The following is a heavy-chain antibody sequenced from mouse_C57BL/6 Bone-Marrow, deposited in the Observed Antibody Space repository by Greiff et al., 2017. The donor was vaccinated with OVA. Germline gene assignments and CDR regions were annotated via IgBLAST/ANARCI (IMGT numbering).Heavy chain of an antibody. J-gene: IGHJ4*01. CDR1: GFTFSDYY. V-gene: IGHV5-12*01. CDR2: ISNGGGST. Sequence: LQQSGGGLVQPGGSLKLSCAASGFTFSDYYMYWVRQTPEKRLEWVAYISNGGGSTYYPDTVKGRFTISRDNAKNTLYLQMSRLKSEDTAMYYCARQWALYYAMDYWGQGTSVTVSS. CDR3: ARQWALYYAMDY.